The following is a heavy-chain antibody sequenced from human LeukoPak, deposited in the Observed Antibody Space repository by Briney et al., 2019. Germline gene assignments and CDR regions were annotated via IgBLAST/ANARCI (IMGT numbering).Heavy chain of an antibody. CDR1: GYTFTGYY. V-gene: IGHV1-2*02. CDR3: ARDNSGAKFDP. Sequence: ASVKVSCKASGYTFTGYYMHWVRQAPGQGLEWMGWINPNSGGTNYAQKFQGRVTMTRDMSTSTVYMELSSLRSEDTAVYYCARDNSGAKFDPWGQGTLVTVSS. D-gene: IGHD2-15*01. CDR2: INPNSGGT. J-gene: IGHJ5*02.